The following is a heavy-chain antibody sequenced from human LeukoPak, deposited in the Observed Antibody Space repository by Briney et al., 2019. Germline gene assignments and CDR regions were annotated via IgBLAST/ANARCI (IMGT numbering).Heavy chain of an antibody. CDR1: GYTFTGYY. V-gene: IGHV1-18*04. J-gene: IGHJ4*02. Sequence: ASVKVSCKASGYTFTGYYMHWVRQAPGQGLEWMGWISAYNGNTNYAQKLQGRVTMTTDTSTSTAYMELRSLRSDDTAVYYCARGRSSSGWYFWYFDYWGQGTLVTVSS. CDR2: ISAYNGNT. CDR3: ARGRSSSGWYFWYFDY. D-gene: IGHD6-19*01.